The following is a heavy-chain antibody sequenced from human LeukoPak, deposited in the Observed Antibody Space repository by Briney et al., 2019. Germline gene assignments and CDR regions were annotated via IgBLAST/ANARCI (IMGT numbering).Heavy chain of an antibody. D-gene: IGHD3-22*01. V-gene: IGHV3-74*01. Sequence: GGSLRLSCAASGFTFSSHWMHWVRQAPGKGLVWVSRINSDGRSTSYVDSVAGRFTISRDNAKNTLYLQMNSLRAEDTAVYYCARGNYYDSSGPGGYWGQGALVIVSS. CDR3: ARGNYYDSSGPGGY. CDR2: INSDGRST. J-gene: IGHJ4*02. CDR1: GFTFSSHW.